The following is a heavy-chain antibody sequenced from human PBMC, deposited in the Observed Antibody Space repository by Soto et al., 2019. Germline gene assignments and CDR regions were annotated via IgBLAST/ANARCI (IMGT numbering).Heavy chain of an antibody. Sequence: GGSLRLSCAASGFTFSDYYVSWIRQAPGKGLEWVSYISSSGSTIYYADSVKGRFTISRDNAKNSLYLQMNSLRAEDTAVYYCARWGAARTDYYYYYGMDVWGQGTTVTVSS. CDR2: ISSSGSTI. CDR1: GFTFSDYY. CDR3: ARWGAARTDYYYYYGMDV. D-gene: IGHD6-6*01. V-gene: IGHV3-11*01. J-gene: IGHJ6*02.